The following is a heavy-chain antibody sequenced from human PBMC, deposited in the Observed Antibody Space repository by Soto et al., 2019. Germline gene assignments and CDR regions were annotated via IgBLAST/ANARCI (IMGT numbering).Heavy chain of an antibody. V-gene: IGHV4-4*07. CDR2: MYISGST. J-gene: IGHJ6*02. Sequence: QVQLQASGPGLVKPSETLSVTCSVSGASIRDYHWSWIRQPAGRGLEWIGRMYISGSTKYNPSLKSRLTMSAVTSVNQFSLTLRSVTAADTAIYYCVRMYNSGFYRPEGDYYFYGLDVWGQGTTVTVSS. CDR3: VRMYNSGFYRPEGDYYFYGLDV. CDR1: GASIRDYH. D-gene: IGHD6-19*01.